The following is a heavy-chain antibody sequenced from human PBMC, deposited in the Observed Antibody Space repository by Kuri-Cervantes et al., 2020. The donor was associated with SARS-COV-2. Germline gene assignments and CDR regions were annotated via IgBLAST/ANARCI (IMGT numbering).Heavy chain of an antibody. Sequence: GSLRLSCTVSGGSVSSGSYYWSWIRQPPGKGLEWIGYIYYSGSTNYNPSLKSRVTISVDTSKNQFSLKLSSVTAADTAVYFCARDGAGVAVAGTSNWFDPRGQGTLVTVSS. CDR1: GGSVSSGSYY. J-gene: IGHJ5*02. CDR3: ARDGAGVAVAGTSNWFDP. V-gene: IGHV4-61*01. CDR2: IYYSGST. D-gene: IGHD6-19*01.